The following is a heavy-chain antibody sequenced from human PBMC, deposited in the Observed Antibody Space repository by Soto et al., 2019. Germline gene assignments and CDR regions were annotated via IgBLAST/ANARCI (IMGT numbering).Heavy chain of an antibody. CDR1: GFTFSTYA. Sequence: EVQLLESGGGLVQPGGSLRLSCAASGFTFSTYAMSWVRQAPGKGLEWVSGITGSGGRPYYADSVKGRFTISRDNSKNTLYLPMNRLTADDTAVYYCTTAWSTDYYDSGSGLDSWGQRTRVTVTS. V-gene: IGHV3-23*01. D-gene: IGHD3-10*01. CDR3: TTAWSTDYYDSGSGLDS. CDR2: ITGSGGRP. J-gene: IGHJ4*02.